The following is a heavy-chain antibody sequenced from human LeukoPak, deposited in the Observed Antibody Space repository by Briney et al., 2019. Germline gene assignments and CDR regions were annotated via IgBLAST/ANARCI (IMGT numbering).Heavy chain of an antibody. D-gene: IGHD6-19*01. V-gene: IGHV4-39*07. CDR1: GGSIRSSYYY. J-gene: IGHJ4*02. Sequence: SETLSLTCTVSGGSIRSSYYYWGWIRQPPGKGLEWIGSIYDSGSTYYNPSLKSRVTISVDTSKNQFSLKLSSVTSADTAVYYCARMLPAVAGRPFDYWGRGTLATVSS. CDR2: IYDSGST. CDR3: ARMLPAVAGRPFDY.